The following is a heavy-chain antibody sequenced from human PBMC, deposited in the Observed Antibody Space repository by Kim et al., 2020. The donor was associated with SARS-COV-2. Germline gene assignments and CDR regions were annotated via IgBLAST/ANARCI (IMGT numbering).Heavy chain of an antibody. CDR2: INDDGTHT. V-gene: IGHV3-74*01. CDR1: GFTLSGYW. D-gene: IGHD6-13*01. J-gene: IGHJ6*01. Sequence: GGSLRLSCAASGFTLSGYWVHWVRQTPEKGLVWISRINDDGTHTNYADSVKGRFTISRDSAKNTVYLQVDSLRAEDTAVYYCARALRGIDLAACAYYGMDVCGQGATFSV. CDR3: ARALRGIDLAACAYYGMDV.